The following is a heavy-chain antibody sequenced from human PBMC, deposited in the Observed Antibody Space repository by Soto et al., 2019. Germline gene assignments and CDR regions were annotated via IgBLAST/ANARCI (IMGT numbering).Heavy chain of an antibody. J-gene: IGHJ3*01. D-gene: IGHD2-2*01. CDR1: GFMFSSYG. Sequence: GGSLRLSCAASGFMFSSYGIDWVRQAPGRGLEWVAVISYGGTYKYYADSVKGRFTLSRDNSENTVSLQMNSLRPEDTAVYYCAKQYTDLVIGAFDVWGPGAMVTVSS. CDR2: ISYGGTYK. CDR3: AKQYTDLVIGAFDV. V-gene: IGHV3-30*18.